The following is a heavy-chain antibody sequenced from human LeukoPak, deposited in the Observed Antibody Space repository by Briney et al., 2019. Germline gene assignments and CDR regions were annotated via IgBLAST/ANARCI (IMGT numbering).Heavy chain of an antibody. CDR3: ARGYSSSWYFRFDP. CDR2: IYYSGST. CDR1: GGSISSYY. V-gene: IGHV4-59*08. J-gene: IGHJ5*02. Sequence: PSETLSLTCTVSGGSISSYYWSWIRQPPGKGLEWIGYIYYSGSTYYNPSLKSRVTISVDTSKNQFSLKLSSVTAADTAVYYCARGYSSSWYFRFDPWGQGTLVTVSS. D-gene: IGHD6-13*01.